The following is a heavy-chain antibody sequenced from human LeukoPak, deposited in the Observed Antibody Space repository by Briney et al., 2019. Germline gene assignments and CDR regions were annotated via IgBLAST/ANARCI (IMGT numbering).Heavy chain of an antibody. CDR1: GFTFSSYA. D-gene: IGHD6-13*01. V-gene: IGHV3-30-3*01. CDR2: ISYDGSNK. CDR3: ARAAAGIGYYFDY. Sequence: GGSLRLSCAASGFTFSSYAMHWVRQAPGKGLELVAVISYDGSNKYYADSVKGRFTISRDNSKNTLYLQMNSLRAEDTAVYYCARAAAGIGYYFDYWGQGTLVTVSS. J-gene: IGHJ4*02.